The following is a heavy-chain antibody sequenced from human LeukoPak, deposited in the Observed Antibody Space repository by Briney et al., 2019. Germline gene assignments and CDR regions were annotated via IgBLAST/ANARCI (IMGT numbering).Heavy chain of an antibody. CDR3: ARGGEYSGYDYGSDAFDI. CDR1: GFTFSSYW. Sequence: GGSLRLSCAASGFTFSSYWMSWVRQAPGKGLEWVANIKQDGSEKYYVDSMKGRFTISRDNAKNSLYLQMNSLRAEDTAVYYCARGGEYSGYDYGSDAFDIWGQGTMVTVSS. CDR2: IKQDGSEK. V-gene: IGHV3-7*01. J-gene: IGHJ3*02. D-gene: IGHD5-12*01.